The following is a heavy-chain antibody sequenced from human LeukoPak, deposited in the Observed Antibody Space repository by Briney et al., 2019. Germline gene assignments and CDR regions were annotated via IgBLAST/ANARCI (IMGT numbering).Heavy chain of an antibody. D-gene: IGHD5-18*01. J-gene: IGHJ4*02. CDR3: TTRHQLWSQGSDY. CDR2: IKSKTDGGTT. Sequence: GGSLRLSWAASGFTFSNAWMNWVRQAPGKGLEWVGRIKSKTDGGTTDYAAPVKGRFTISRDDSKNTLYLQMNSLKTEDTAVYYCTTRHQLWSQGSDYWGQGTLVTVSS. CDR1: GFTFSNAW. V-gene: IGHV3-15*07.